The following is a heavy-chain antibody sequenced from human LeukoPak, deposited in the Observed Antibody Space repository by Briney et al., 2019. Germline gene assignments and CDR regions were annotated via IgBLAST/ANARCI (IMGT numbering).Heavy chain of an antibody. CDR3: ARDSSGYIDY. CDR1: GFTFSSYA. V-gene: IGHV3-30-3*01. D-gene: IGHD3-22*01. J-gene: IGHJ4*02. CDR2: ISYDGSNK. Sequence: GGSLRLSCAASGFTFSSYAMHWVRQAPGKGLEWVAVISYDGSNKYYADSVKGRFTISRDNSKNTLYLQMNSLRAEDTAVYYCARDSSGYIDYWGQGTLVTVSS.